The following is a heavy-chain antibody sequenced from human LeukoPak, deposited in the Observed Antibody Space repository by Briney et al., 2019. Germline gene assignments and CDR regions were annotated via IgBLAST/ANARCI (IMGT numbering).Heavy chain of an antibody. J-gene: IGHJ6*03. Sequence: GGSLRLSCAGSGFTFSSFTMTWVRQAPGKGLEWLSVISGSGDSTYYADPVKGRFTISRDNSKNTLYMQMNSLRVEDTAIYYCAKGYCSSASCYRPSYYYMDVWGKGTTVTVSS. CDR2: ISGSGDST. CDR3: AKGYCSSASCYRPSYYYMDV. V-gene: IGHV3-23*01. D-gene: IGHD2-2*02. CDR1: GFTFSSFT.